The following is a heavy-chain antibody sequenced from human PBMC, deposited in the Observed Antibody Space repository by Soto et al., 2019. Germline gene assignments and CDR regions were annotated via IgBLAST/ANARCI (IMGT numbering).Heavy chain of an antibody. CDR1: GFTFSSYW. CDR3: ASIYYDFWSGYKDGMDV. D-gene: IGHD3-3*01. J-gene: IGHJ6*02. V-gene: IGHV3-7*05. Sequence: GGSLRLSCAASGFTFSSYWMSWVRQAPGKGLEWVANIKQDGSEKYYVDSVKGRFTISRDNAKNSLYLQMNSLRAEDTAVYYCASIYYDFWSGYKDGMDVWGQGTTVTVSS. CDR2: IKQDGSEK.